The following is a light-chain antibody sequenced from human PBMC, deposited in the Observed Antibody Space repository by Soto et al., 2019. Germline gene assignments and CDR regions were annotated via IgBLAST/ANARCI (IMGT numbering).Light chain of an antibody. J-gene: IGKJ1*01. CDR3: QQYNSYSPT. CDR1: QSISVW. CDR2: KAS. Sequence: DIQITQSPSTLSASVGDSVTITCRAIQSISVWLAWYQQKAGKAPNILIYKASRLESGVPSRFSGSGSETEFTLTISGLQPGDSATYYCQQYNSYSPTFGQGTKVDI. V-gene: IGKV1-5*03.